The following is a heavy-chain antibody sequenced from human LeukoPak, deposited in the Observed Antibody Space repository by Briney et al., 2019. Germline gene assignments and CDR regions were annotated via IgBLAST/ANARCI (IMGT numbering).Heavy chain of an antibody. Sequence: GGSLRLSCAASGFTFSSYAMSWVRQAPGKGLEWVSTVSSSGGSTNYADSVKGRFTISRDNSKNTLYLQMSSLRAEDTAVYYCAKDRGSYRSSDYWGQGTLVAVSS. CDR1: GFTFSSYA. CDR3: AKDRGSYRSSDY. D-gene: IGHD1-26*01. V-gene: IGHV3-23*01. CDR2: VSSSGGST. J-gene: IGHJ4*02.